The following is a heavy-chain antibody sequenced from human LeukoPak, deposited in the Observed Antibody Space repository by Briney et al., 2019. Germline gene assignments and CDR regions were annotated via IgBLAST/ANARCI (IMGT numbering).Heavy chain of an antibody. CDR3: GRREGFGDENWFDP. CDR2: ISAFNGNT. Sequence: ASVKVSYKASGYTFTSYGINWVRQAPGQGLEWMGWISAFNGNTNYAQKLQGRVTMTTDTSTSTAYMELRSLGSDDTAVYYCGRREGFGDENWFDPWGQGTLVTVSS. V-gene: IGHV1-18*01. D-gene: IGHD3-10*01. CDR1: GYTFTSYG. J-gene: IGHJ5*02.